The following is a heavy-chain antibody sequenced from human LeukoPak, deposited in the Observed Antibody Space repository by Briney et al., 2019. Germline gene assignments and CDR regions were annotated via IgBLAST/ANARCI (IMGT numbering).Heavy chain of an antibody. CDR1: GYSFTTYW. V-gene: IGHV5-51*01. Sequence: GESLKISCKSSGYSFTTYWIAWVRQMPGKGLEWMGIIYPGDSDTRYSPSFQGQVTISADKSISTAYLQWSSLKASDTAMYYCARNYYDSSGYYLPFDYWGQGTLVTVSS. D-gene: IGHD3-22*01. CDR2: IYPGDSDT. CDR3: ARNYYDSSGYYLPFDY. J-gene: IGHJ4*02.